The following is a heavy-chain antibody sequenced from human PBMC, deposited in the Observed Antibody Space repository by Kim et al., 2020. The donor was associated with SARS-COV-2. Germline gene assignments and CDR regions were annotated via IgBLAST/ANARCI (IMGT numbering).Heavy chain of an antibody. V-gene: IGHV3-72*01. CDR2: SGNKASSHDT. Sequence: GGSLRLSCVTSRFSLSDHYIDWVRQGPGKGLEWVGRSGNKASSHDTEYAASVRDRFIISRDDSRNSLYLQMNSLKTEDTAVYFCCRGYSGGPIYAFDIWGQGTGVTVSS. D-gene: IGHD6-19*01. CDR3: CRGYSGGPIYAFDI. CDR1: RFSLSDHY. J-gene: IGHJ3*02.